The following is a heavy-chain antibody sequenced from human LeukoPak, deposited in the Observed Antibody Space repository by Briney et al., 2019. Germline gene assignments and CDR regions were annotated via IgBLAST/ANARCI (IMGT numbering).Heavy chain of an antibody. J-gene: IGHJ4*02. D-gene: IGHD3-10*01. CDR1: GGSISSSSYY. Sequence: SETLSLTCTVSGGSISSSSYYWGWVRQPPGKGLEWIGSIYYSGSTYYNPSLKSRVTISVDTSKNQFSLKLSSVTAADTAVYYCARRTQYYYGSGSYPTRTAIFDYWGQGTLVTVSS. CDR3: ARRTQYYYGSGSYPTRTAIFDY. CDR2: IYYSGST. V-gene: IGHV4-39*01.